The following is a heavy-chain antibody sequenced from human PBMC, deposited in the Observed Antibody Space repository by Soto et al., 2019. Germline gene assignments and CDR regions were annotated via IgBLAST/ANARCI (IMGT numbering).Heavy chain of an antibody. CDR3: ARDGPAPYYYYGMDV. V-gene: IGHV1-18*01. CDR2: ISGYNGNT. CDR1: GYSFTTYG. J-gene: IGHJ6*02. Sequence: QVQLVQSRGEVKKPGASVKVSCKTSGYSFTTYGISWVRQAPGQGLEWMGWISGYNGNTNYAQKLQGRVTMTTDTSRSTAYLELRRLRSDDTAVYYCARDGPAPYYYYGMDVWGQGRTVTVSS.